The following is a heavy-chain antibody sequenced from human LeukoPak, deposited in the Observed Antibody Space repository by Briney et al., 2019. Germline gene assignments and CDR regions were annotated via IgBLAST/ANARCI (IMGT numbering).Heavy chain of an antibody. J-gene: IGHJ4*02. CDR1: RGSMSGYS. V-gene: IGHV4-59*01. Sequence: SETLSLTCTVSRGSMSGYSWTWIRQPPGKGLEWIGYVYYSGSTNYNPSLKSRVTISVDTSKKQFSLKLSSVTAADTAVYYCARGPHDYGDYGFDYWGQGTLVTVSS. CDR2: VYYSGST. CDR3: ARGPHDYGDYGFDY. D-gene: IGHD4-17*01.